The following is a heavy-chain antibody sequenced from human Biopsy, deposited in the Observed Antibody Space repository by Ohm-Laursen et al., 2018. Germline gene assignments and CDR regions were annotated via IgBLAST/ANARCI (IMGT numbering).Heavy chain of an antibody. CDR3: VRGTGSQYFDY. Sequence: ASVKVSCKASGYSFTNYYLHWVRQAPGQGLQWMGRINPNNDNTVYAQQFQGRVTMTIDSSASTAYLELRSLRSDDTAFYYCVRGTGSQYFDYWGQGTLVTVSS. J-gene: IGHJ4*02. CDR1: GYSFTNYY. V-gene: IGHV1-46*01. D-gene: IGHD1-26*01. CDR2: INPNNDNT.